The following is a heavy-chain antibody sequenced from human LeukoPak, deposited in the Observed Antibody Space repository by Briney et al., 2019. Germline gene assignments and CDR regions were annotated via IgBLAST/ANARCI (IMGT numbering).Heavy chain of an antibody. CDR3: ATYCTNGVCYTSSWFDP. CDR2: IYYSGST. J-gene: IGHJ5*02. Sequence: PSETLSLTCTVSGGSISSSSYYWGWIRQPPGKGLEWIGSIYYSGSTYYNPSLKSRVTISVDTSKNQFSMNLSSVTAAATAVYYCATYCTNGVCYTSSWFDPWGKGTLVTVSS. D-gene: IGHD2-8*01. V-gene: IGHV4-39*07. CDR1: GGSISSSSYY.